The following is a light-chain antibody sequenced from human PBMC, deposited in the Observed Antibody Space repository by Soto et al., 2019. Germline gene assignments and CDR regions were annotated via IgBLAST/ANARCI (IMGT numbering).Light chain of an antibody. CDR1: QGIDDT. CDR2: DIS. V-gene: IGKV3-15*01. J-gene: IGKJ4*01. Sequence: EVVMTQSPATLSVSPGEGVTLSCRASQGIDDTLAWYQHKPGQTPRLLIYDISTRATGVPARFSGGRSVPEFNLTITSLQSEDCAIYYCQPYNNWPLTFGGGTKVESK. CDR3: QPYNNWPLT.